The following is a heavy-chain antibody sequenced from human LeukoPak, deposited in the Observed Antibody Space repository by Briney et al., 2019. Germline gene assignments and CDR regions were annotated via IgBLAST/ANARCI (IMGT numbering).Heavy chain of an antibody. CDR3: AKDGFVSSGYYFDY. Sequence: GRSLRLSCAASGFTFSSYGMHWVRQAPGKGLEWVAVIWYDGSNKYYADSVKGRFTISRDNSKNTLHLQMNSLRAEDTAVYYCAKDGFVSSGYYFDYWGQGTLVSVSS. V-gene: IGHV3-33*06. J-gene: IGHJ4*02. CDR1: GFTFSSYG. CDR2: IWYDGSNK. D-gene: IGHD3-22*01.